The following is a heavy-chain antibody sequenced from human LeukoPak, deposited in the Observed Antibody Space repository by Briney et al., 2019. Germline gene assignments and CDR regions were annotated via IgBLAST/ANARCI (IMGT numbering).Heavy chain of an antibody. CDR1: GGSISSYY. Sequence: SETLSLTCTVSGGSISSYYWSWTRQPPGKGLEWIGYIYYSGSTNYNPSLKSRVTISVDTSKNQFSLKLSSVTAADTAVYYCARDIVRYGMDVWGQGTTVTVSS. D-gene: IGHD3-10*01. CDR3: ARDIVRYGMDV. CDR2: IYYSGST. V-gene: IGHV4-59*01. J-gene: IGHJ6*02.